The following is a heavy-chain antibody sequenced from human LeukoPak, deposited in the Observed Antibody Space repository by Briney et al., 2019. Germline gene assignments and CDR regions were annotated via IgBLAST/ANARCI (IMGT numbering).Heavy chain of an antibody. D-gene: IGHD3-3*01. V-gene: IGHV4-59*01. CDR3: ARVATRYYDFWSGYPYYFDY. J-gene: IGHJ4*02. CDR1: GGSISSYY. CDR2: IYYSGST. Sequence: PSETLSLTCTVSGGSISSYYLSWIRQAPGKGLEWIGYIYYSGSTNYNPSLKSRVTISVDTSKNQFSLKLSSVTAADTAVYYCARVATRYYDFWSGYPYYFDYWGQGTLVTVSS.